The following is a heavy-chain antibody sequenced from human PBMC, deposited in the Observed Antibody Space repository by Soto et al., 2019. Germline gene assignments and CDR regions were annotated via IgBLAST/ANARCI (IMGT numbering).Heavy chain of an antibody. V-gene: IGHV1-18*01. Sequence: ASVKVSCKASGYTFTSYGISWVRQAPGQGLEWMGWISAYNGNTNYAQKLQGRVTMTTDTSTSTAYMELRSLRSDDTAVYYCARDIAVAGYKNWFDPWGQATLVTVSS. J-gene: IGHJ5*02. D-gene: IGHD6-19*01. CDR2: ISAYNGNT. CDR3: ARDIAVAGYKNWFDP. CDR1: GYTFTSYG.